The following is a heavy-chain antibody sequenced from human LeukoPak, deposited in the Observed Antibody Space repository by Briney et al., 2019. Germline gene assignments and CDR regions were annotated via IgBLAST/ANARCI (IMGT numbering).Heavy chain of an antibody. J-gene: IGHJ3*01. CDR2: MNPNSGNT. CDR1: GNTFTSYD. CDR3: ARGPLYYYDSSGYAFDV. D-gene: IGHD3-22*01. Sequence: ASVKVSCKASGNTFTSYDINWVRQATGQGLEWMGWMNPNSGNTGYAQKFQGRVTMTRNTSISTAYMELSSLRSEDTAVYYCARGPLYYYDSSGYAFDVWGQGTMVTVSS. V-gene: IGHV1-8*01.